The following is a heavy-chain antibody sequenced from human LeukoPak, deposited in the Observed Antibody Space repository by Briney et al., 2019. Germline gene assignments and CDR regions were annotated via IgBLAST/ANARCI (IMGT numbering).Heavy chain of an antibody. J-gene: IGHJ3*01. CDR3: VSETSASNFNALDF. CDR2: IESSGTTK. Sequence: PGGSLRLSCVASAFTLSSYEMNWVRQAPGKGLEWVSNIESSGTTKTYADSVEGRFTISRDNAKNSLHLQMNSLIADDTSIYFCVSETSASNFNALDFWGQGTTVTVSS. V-gene: IGHV3-48*03. CDR1: AFTLSSYE. D-gene: IGHD4-11*01.